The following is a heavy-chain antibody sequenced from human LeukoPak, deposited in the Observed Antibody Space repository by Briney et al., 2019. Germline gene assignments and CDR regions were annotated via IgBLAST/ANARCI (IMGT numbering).Heavy chain of an antibody. D-gene: IGHD6-19*01. V-gene: IGHV4-4*02. CDR1: GDSISNSNW. J-gene: IGHJ4*02. CDR3: ARLSSDWAFDF. CDR2: MYQSGGT. Sequence: SETLSLTCAVSGDSISNSNWWSWVRQPPGKGLEWIGEMYQSGGTNYNPSLKSRVTISVDKSKNQFSLKLNSVTAADTAVYYCARLSSDWAFDFWGQGTLVTVSS.